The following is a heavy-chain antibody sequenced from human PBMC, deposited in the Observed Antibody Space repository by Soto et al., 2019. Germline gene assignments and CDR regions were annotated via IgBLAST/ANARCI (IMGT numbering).Heavy chain of an antibody. CDR2: ISAGGEST. CDR3: TKGGPTSYGFYMDV. J-gene: IGHJ6*03. V-gene: IGHV3-23*01. D-gene: IGHD5-18*01. Sequence: GGSLRLSCAASGFTFRYYSMRWVRQAPATGLECVSAISAGGESTFYADSVKGRFTISRDSSKNTVYLQMDSLRAEDTAVYFCTKGGPTSYGFYMDVWGKGTTVTVSS. CDR1: GFTFRYYS.